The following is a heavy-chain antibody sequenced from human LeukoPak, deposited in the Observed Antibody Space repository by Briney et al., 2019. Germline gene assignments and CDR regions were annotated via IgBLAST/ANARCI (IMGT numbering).Heavy chain of an antibody. Sequence: PSETLSLTCTVSGGSVSSGGYYWSWIRQHPGKGLEWIGYIYYSGSTYYNPSLKSRVTISVDTSKNRFSLKLSSVTAADTAVYYCARAILTPSGYVSYFDLWGRGTLVTVSS. CDR1: GGSVSSGGYY. J-gene: IGHJ2*01. D-gene: IGHD3-3*01. CDR3: ARAILTPSGYVSYFDL. V-gene: IGHV4-31*03. CDR2: IYYSGST.